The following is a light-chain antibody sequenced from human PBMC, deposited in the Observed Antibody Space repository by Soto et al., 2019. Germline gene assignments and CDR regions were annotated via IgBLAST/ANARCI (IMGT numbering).Light chain of an antibody. J-gene: IGLJ3*02. Sequence: QSVLTQPPSVSAAPGQKVTISCSGSSSNIGNNYVSWYQQLPGTAPKLLIYDNNKRPSGIPDRFSGSKSGTSATLGITGLQTGDEADYYCGTWDNSLSAPWVFGGGTKVTVL. V-gene: IGLV1-51*01. CDR2: DNN. CDR3: GTWDNSLSAPWV. CDR1: SSNIGNNY.